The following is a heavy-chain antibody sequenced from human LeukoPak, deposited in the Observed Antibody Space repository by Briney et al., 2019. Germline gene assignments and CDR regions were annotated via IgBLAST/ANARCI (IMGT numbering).Heavy chain of an antibody. CDR2: IYSDNT. Sequence: GGSLRLSCTVSGFTVSSNSMSWVRQAPGKGLEWVPFIYSDNTHYSDSVKGRFTISRDNSKNTLYLQMNSLRAEDTAVYYCARRAGAYSHPYDYWGQGTLVTVSS. CDR3: ARRAGAYSHPYDY. V-gene: IGHV3-53*01. CDR1: GFTVSSNS. D-gene: IGHD4/OR15-4a*01. J-gene: IGHJ4*02.